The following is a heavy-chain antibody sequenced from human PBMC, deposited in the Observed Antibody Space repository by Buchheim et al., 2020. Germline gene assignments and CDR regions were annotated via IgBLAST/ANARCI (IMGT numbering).Heavy chain of an antibody. CDR2: FYYSGGT. CDR1: GGSVSSDNYY. D-gene: IGHD3-10*01. Sequence: QVQLQESGPGLVKPSETLSLTCTVSGGSVSSDNYYWNWIRQPPGKGLEWIGYFYYSGGTNYNPSLMSRVTISLATSKNQISLKLSSVTAADTAVYYCARGGAWFGNLLRYFDYWGQGTL. J-gene: IGHJ4*02. CDR3: ARGGAWFGNLLRYFDY. V-gene: IGHV4-61*01.